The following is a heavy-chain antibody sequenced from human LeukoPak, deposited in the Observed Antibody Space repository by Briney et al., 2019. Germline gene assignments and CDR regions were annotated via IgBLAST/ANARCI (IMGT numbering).Heavy chain of an antibody. CDR2: ISGSGGST. D-gene: IGHD6-13*01. CDR3: ARDTTGYPDY. Sequence: GAPLRLSCAASGFTFSSYAMSWVRQAPGKGLEWVSAISGSGGSTYYADSVKGRFTISRDNSKNTLYLQMNSLRAEDTAVYYCARDTTGYPDYWGQGTLVTVSS. CDR1: GFTFSSYA. J-gene: IGHJ4*02. V-gene: IGHV3-23*01.